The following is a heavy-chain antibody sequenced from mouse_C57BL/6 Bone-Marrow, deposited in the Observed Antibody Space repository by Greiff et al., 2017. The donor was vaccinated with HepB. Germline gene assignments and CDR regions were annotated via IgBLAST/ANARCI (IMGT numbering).Heavy chain of an antibody. J-gene: IGHJ3*01. CDR2: IYPGDGDT. Sequence: QVHVKQSGAELVKPGASVKISCKASGYAFSSYWMNWVKQRPGKGLEWIGQIYPGDGDTNYNGKFKGKATLTADKSSSTAYMQLSSLTSEDSAVYFCAREGLGAYWGQGTLVTVSA. V-gene: IGHV1-80*01. CDR3: AREGLGAY. D-gene: IGHD3-3*01. CDR1: GYAFSSYW.